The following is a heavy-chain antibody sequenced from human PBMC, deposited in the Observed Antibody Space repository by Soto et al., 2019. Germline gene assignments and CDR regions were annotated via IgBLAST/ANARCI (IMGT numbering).Heavy chain of an antibody. V-gene: IGHV4-59*01. Sequence: SETLSLTCTVSGGSISSYYWSWIRQPPGKGLEWIGYIYYSGSTNYNPSLKSRVTISVDTSKNQFSLKLSSVTAADTAVYYCARENRLLLDYWGQGTLVTVSS. D-gene: IGHD3-22*01. CDR1: GGSISSYY. CDR2: IYYSGST. CDR3: ARENRLLLDY. J-gene: IGHJ4*02.